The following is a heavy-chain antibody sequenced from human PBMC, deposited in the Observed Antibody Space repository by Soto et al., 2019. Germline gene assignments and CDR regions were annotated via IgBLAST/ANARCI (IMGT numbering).Heavy chain of an antibody. D-gene: IGHD4-17*01. CDR1: GFSLSTSGVG. J-gene: IGHJ4*02. Sequence: QITLKESGPTLVKPTQTLTLTCTFSGFSLSTSGVGVGWIRQPPGKALEWLALIYWDDDKRYSPSLKSRLIITKDTSKNRVVLTMTNMDPVDTATYYCACCWGLRNYLDYWGQGTLVTVSS. CDR3: ACCWGLRNYLDY. CDR2: IYWDDDK. V-gene: IGHV2-5*02.